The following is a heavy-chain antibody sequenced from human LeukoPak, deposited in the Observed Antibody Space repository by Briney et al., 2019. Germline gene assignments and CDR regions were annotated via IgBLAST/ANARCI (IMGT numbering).Heavy chain of an antibody. V-gene: IGHV5-51*01. Sequence: GESLKISCKGSGYSFTSYWVAWVRQMPGKGLEWMGIIYPRDSDTRYSPSFQGQVTISADKFINPAYLQWSGLKASDTAVYYCARHVTTASAARGFDIWGQGTMVTVSS. CDR1: GYSFTSYW. D-gene: IGHD1-14*01. CDR3: ARHVTTASAARGFDI. CDR2: IYPRDSDT. J-gene: IGHJ3*02.